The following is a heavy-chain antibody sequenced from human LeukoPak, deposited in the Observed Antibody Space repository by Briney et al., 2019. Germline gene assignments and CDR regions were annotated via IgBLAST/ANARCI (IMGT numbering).Heavy chain of an antibody. V-gene: IGHV3-7*01. J-gene: IGHJ4*02. CDR2: IKQDGSEK. CDR1: GFTFSSYW. CDR3: ASGQLWFRFDY. D-gene: IGHD5-18*01. Sequence: PGGFLRLSCAASGFTFSSYWMSWVRQAPGKGLEWVANIKQDGSEKYYVDSVKGRFTISRDNAKNSLYLQMNSLRAEDTAVYYCASGQLWFRFDYWGQGTLVTVSS.